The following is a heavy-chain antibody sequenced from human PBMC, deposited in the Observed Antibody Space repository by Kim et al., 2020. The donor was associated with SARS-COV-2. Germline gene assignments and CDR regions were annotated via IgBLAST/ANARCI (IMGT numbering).Heavy chain of an antibody. V-gene: IGHV3-23*01. J-gene: IGHJ4*02. D-gene: IGHD3-10*01. CDR3: AKGQRGVRGVVDY. Sequence: YADSVKGRFTISRDNSKNTLYLQMNSLRAEDTAVYYCAKGQRGVRGVVDYWGQGTLVTVSS.